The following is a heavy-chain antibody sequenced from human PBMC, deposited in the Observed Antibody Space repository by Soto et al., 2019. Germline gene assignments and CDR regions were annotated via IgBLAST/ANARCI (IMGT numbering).Heavy chain of an antibody. J-gene: IGHJ5*02. CDR1: GFIFSSYV. CDR3: ARDGHYSNGWFCPSWLHP. D-gene: IGHD6-19*01. CDR2: ISYDESKK. V-gene: IGHV3-30-3*01. Sequence: GGSLRLSCTASGFIFSSYVMYWVRQAPGRGLEWVAVISYDESKKYYADSVKGRFIVSRDNSKSTLYLQMNSLRAEDTAVYYCARDGHYSNGWFCPSWLHPCGQGTMVTVSP.